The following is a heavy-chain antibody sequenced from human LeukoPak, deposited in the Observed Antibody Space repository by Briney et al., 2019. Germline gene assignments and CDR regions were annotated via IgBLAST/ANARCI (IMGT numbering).Heavy chain of an antibody. CDR1: GFTFSSYA. CDR3: AKSGDGRGYSTYYYYAMDV. CDR2: ISDSGVST. Sequence: GGSLRLSCAASGFTFSSYAVSWVRQAPGKGLEWVSAISDSGVSTYHADSVKGRFTISRDNSKNTLYLQMNSLRAGDTAVYYCAKSGDGRGYSTYYYYAMDVWGQGTTVTVSS. V-gene: IGHV3-23*01. J-gene: IGHJ6*02. D-gene: IGHD3-22*01.